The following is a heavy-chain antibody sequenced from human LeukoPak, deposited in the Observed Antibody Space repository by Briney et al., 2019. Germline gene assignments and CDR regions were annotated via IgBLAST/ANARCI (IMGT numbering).Heavy chain of an antibody. Sequence: ASVKVSCKASGGTFSSYAISWVRQAPGQGLEWMGGIIPIFGTANYAQKFQGRVTITADESTSTAYMELSSLRSEDTAVYYCARSYSSGWYADYWGQGTLVTVSS. D-gene: IGHD6-19*01. J-gene: IGHJ4*02. V-gene: IGHV1-69*13. CDR3: ARSYSSGWYADY. CDR1: GGTFSSYA. CDR2: IIPIFGTA.